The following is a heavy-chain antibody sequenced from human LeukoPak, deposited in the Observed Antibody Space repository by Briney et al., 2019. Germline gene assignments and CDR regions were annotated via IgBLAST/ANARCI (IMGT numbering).Heavy chain of an antibody. D-gene: IGHD6-13*01. CDR1: GFTFSSYA. CDR2: ISGSGGST. Sequence: GGALRLSCAASGFTFSSYAMSWVRQAPGKGLEGVSAISGSGGSTYYADSVKGRFTISRDNSKNTLYLQMNSLRAEDTAVYYCAKDPIAAAQNYYYYGMGVWGKGTTVTVSS. J-gene: IGHJ6*04. V-gene: IGHV3-23*01. CDR3: AKDPIAAAQNYYYYGMGV.